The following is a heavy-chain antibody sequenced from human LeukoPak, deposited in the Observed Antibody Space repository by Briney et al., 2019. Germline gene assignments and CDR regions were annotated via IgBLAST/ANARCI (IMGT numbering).Heavy chain of an antibody. Sequence: GGSLRLSCAASGNYWMHWVRQAPGQGLVWVSHINSDGSWTSYADSVKGRFTISKDNAKNTVYLQMNNLRVEDTAVYYCVSFYGTYWGRGTLVTVSS. CDR3: VSFYGTY. CDR2: INSDGSWT. V-gene: IGHV3-74*01. J-gene: IGHJ4*02. CDR1: GNYW. D-gene: IGHD2-2*01.